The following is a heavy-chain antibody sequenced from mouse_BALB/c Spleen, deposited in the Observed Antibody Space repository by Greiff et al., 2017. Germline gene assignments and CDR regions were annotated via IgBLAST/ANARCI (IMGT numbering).Heavy chain of an antibody. Sequence: EVQLQESGPGLVKPSQSLSLTCTVTGYSITSDYAWNWIRQFPGNKLEWMGYISYSGSTSYNPSLKSRISITRDTSKNQFFLQLNSVTTEDTATYYCAGGNYLYWYFDVWGAGTTVTVSS. V-gene: IGHV3-2*02. D-gene: IGHD2-1*01. CDR1: GYSITSDYA. CDR2: ISYSGST. J-gene: IGHJ1*01. CDR3: AGGNYLYWYFDV.